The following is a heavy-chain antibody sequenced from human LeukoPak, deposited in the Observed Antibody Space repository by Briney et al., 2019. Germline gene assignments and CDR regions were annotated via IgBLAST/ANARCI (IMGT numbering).Heavy chain of an antibody. CDR3: ARDWGYYGSSYPYYYYYMDV. CDR1: GGSFSDYY. J-gene: IGHJ6*03. CDR2: IIHSGTT. Sequence: SETLSLTCAVYGGSFSDYYWTWIRQPPGKGLEWIGEIIHSGTTKYNPSLKSRVTISVDTSKNQFSLKLSSVTAADTAVYYCARDWGYYGSSYPYYYYYMDVWGKGTTVTVSS. D-gene: IGHD6-13*01. V-gene: IGHV4-34*12.